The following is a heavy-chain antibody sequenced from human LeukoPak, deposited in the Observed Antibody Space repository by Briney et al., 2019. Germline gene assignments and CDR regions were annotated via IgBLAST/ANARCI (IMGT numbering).Heavy chain of an antibody. CDR3: ARGPELLWFGELLHLFDY. V-gene: IGHV1-2*02. Sequence: GASVKVSCKASGYTFTGYYMHWVRQAPGQGLEWMGWINPNSGGTNYAQKFQGRVTMTRDTSISTAYMELSRLRSDDTAVYYCARGPELLWFGELLHLFDYWGQGTLVTVSS. J-gene: IGHJ4*02. D-gene: IGHD3-10*01. CDR1: GYTFTGYY. CDR2: INPNSGGT.